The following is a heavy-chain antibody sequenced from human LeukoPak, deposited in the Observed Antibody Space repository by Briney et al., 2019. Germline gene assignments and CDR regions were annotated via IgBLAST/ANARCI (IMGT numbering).Heavy chain of an antibody. D-gene: IGHD3-22*01. V-gene: IGHV1-2*04. J-gene: IGHJ4*02. CDR1: GGTFSSYA. CDR3: ARDLYDSSGYSSNYFDY. CDR2: INPNSGGT. Sequence: ASVKVSCKASGGTFSSYAISWVRQAPGQGLEWMGWINPNSGGTNYAQKFQGWVTMTRDTSISTAYMELSRLRSDDTAVYYCARDLYDSSGYSSNYFDYWGQGTLVTVSS.